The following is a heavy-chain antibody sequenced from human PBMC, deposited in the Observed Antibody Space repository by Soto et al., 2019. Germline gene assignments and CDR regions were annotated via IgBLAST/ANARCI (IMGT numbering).Heavy chain of an antibody. V-gene: IGHV3-21*01. D-gene: IGHD6-6*01. CDR2: ISSSSNYI. Sequence: EVQLVESGGGLVKPGGSLRLSCAASGFSFITHSMNWVRQAPRKGLEWVSSISSSSNYIYYADSVKGRFTISRDNAKNSLYLQMNSLRAEDTAVYYCARVDSSSFDYWGQGTLVTVSS. J-gene: IGHJ4*02. CDR3: ARVDSSSFDY. CDR1: GFSFITHS.